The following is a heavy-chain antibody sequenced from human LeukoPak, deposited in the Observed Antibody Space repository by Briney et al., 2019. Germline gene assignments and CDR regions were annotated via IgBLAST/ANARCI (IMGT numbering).Heavy chain of an antibody. J-gene: IGHJ4*02. CDR2: IYTSGST. CDR3: ARAKFSTYYPQGFYFDY. CDR1: GGSISSYY. V-gene: IGHV4-4*07. D-gene: IGHD3-10*01. Sequence: KPSETLSPTCTVSGGSISSYYWSWIRQPAGKGLEWIGRIYTSGSTNYNPSLKSRVTMSVDTSKNQFSLKLSSVTAADTAVYYCARAKFSTYYPQGFYFDYWGQGTLVTVSS.